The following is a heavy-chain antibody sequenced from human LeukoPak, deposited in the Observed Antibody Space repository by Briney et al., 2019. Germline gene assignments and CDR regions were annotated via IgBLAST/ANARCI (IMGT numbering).Heavy chain of an antibody. CDR3: AREWYYDFRSGYYTPTGAFDI. CDR2: IYYSGST. V-gene: IGHV4-59*01. Sequence: SETLSLTCTVSGGSISSYYWSWIRQPPGKGLEWIGYIYYSGSTNYNPSLKSRVTISVDTSKNQFSLKLSSVTAADTAVYYCAREWYYDFRSGYYTPTGAFDIWGQGTMVTVSS. D-gene: IGHD3-3*01. J-gene: IGHJ3*02. CDR1: GGSISSYY.